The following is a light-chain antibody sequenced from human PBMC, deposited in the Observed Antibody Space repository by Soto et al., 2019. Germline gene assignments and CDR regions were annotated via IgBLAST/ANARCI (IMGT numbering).Light chain of an antibody. J-gene: IGKJ2*01. CDR3: QQYNKWPPYT. CDR2: GAS. V-gene: IGKV3-15*01. CDR1: QSVSSN. Sequence: EIVMTQSPANLSVSPGERATLSCRASQSVSSNLAWYQQKPGQGPRLLIYGASTRATGIPARFSGSGSATEFTLTISSLQSEDFALYYCQQYNKWPPYTFGQGTKVEIK.